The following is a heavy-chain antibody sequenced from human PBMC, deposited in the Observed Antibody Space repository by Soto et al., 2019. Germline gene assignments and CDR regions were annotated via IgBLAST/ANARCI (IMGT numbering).Heavy chain of an antibody. CDR1: GFTFRSSA. Sequence: XGSLILSCAASGFTFRSSALSWVRQAPGKGLEWVSVISGSGDNTYHADSVKGRFTISRDNAKNTLYLQMNSLRAEDTAIYYCAKRWSNRFLEPRDYFDYWGQGTLVTVSS. D-gene: IGHD3-3*01. J-gene: IGHJ4*02. CDR3: AKRWSNRFLEPRDYFDY. CDR2: ISGSGDNT. V-gene: IGHV3-23*01.